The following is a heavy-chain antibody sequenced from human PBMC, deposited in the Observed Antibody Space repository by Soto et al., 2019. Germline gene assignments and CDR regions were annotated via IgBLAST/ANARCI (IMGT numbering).Heavy chain of an antibody. D-gene: IGHD2-15*01. J-gene: IGHJ4*02. Sequence: VQLVESGGGLVQPGGSLRLSCAASGFTFSSYWMHWVRQAPGKGLVWVSRINSDGSSTSYADSVKGRFTISRDNDKKTLYLQMNRMRAEDPAVYYCVRTSLVVAAASREDFWGQGTLVTVSS. CDR1: GFTFSSYW. V-gene: IGHV3-74*01. CDR2: INSDGSST. CDR3: VRTSLVVAAASREDF.